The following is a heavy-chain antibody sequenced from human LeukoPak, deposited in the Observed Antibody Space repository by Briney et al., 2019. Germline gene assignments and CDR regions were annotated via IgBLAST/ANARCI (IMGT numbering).Heavy chain of an antibody. CDR2: ISYDGSNK. D-gene: IGHD3-22*01. CDR1: GFTFSSYA. V-gene: IGHV3-30*04. Sequence: PGRSLRFSCAASGFTFSSYAMHWVRQAPGKGLEWVAVISYDGSNKYYADSVEGRFTISRDNSKNTLYLQMNSLRAEDTAVYYCASGDSSGYYNLVADYWGQGTLVTVSS. CDR3: ASGDSSGYYNLVADY. J-gene: IGHJ4*02.